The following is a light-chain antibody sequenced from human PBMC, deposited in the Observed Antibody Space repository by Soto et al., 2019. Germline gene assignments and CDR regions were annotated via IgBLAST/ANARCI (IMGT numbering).Light chain of an antibody. J-gene: IGKJ4*01. V-gene: IGKV3-20*01. CDR1: QTVSSS. CDR2: GAS. CDR3: QQYKSFSLT. Sequence: EIVLTQSPGTLSLSPGERATLSCRASQTVSSSLAWYQQKPGQAPRLLISGASSRAADIPDRFSGSGSGTDFTLTISSLQPDDFATYYCQQYKSFSLTFGGGTRVEVK.